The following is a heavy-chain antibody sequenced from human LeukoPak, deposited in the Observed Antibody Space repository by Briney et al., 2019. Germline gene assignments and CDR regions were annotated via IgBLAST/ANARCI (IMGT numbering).Heavy chain of an antibody. V-gene: IGHV1-2*02. CDR3: ARTLTVTASEYFQH. CDR2: INPNSGGT. D-gene: IGHD2-21*02. J-gene: IGHJ1*01. Sequence: ASVKVSCKASGYIFNGYYTHWVRQAPGQGLEWMGWINPNSGGTNYAQKFQGRVTMTRDTSISTAYLELSSLTSDDTAVYYCARTLTVTASEYFQHWGQGTLVTVSS. CDR1: GYIFNGYY.